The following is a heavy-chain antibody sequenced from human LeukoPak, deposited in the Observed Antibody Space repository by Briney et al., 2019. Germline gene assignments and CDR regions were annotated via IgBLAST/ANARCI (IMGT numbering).Heavy chain of an antibody. CDR2: INPNSGGT. CDR3: ARGDVDDYYYYMDV. J-gene: IGHJ6*03. Sequence: ASVKVSCKASGYTFSGYYMHWVRQAPGQGLEWLGWINPNSGGTNYAQKFQGRVTMTRDTSISTAYMELSRLRSDDTAVYYCARGDVDDYYYYMDVWGKGTTVTVSS. D-gene: IGHD5-12*01. V-gene: IGHV1-2*02. CDR1: GYTFSGYY.